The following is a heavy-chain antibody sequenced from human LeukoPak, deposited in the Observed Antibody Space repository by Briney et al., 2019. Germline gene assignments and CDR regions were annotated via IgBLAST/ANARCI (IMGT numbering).Heavy chain of an antibody. J-gene: IGHJ5*02. CDR2: INPNSGGT. D-gene: IGHD6-13*01. V-gene: IGHV1-2*02. Sequence: ASVKVSCKASGYTFTGYYMHWVRQAPGQGLEWMGWINPNSGGTNYAQKFQGRVTMTRDTSISTAYMELSRPRSDDTAVYYCARVGYSSSWYTGENWFDPWGQGTLVTVSA. CDR1: GYTFTGYY. CDR3: ARVGYSSSWYTGENWFDP.